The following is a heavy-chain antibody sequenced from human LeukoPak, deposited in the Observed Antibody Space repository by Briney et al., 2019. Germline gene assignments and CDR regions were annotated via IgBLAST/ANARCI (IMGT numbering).Heavy chain of an antibody. CDR2: MNPNSGNT. D-gene: IGHD2-21*02. V-gene: IGHV1-8*01. J-gene: IGHJ5*02. CDR1: GYTFTSYD. CDR3: AREPPVVVTATPGWFDP. Sequence: ASVKVSCKASGYTFTSYDINWVRQATGQGLEWMGWMNPNSGNTGYAQKFQGRVTMTRNTSISTAYMELSSLRSEDTAVYYCAREPPVVVTATPGWFDPWGQGTLVTVSS.